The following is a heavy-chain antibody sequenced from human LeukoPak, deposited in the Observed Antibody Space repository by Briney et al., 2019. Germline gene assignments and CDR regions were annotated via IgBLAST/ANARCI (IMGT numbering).Heavy chain of an antibody. CDR1: GYTFTSYG. J-gene: IGHJ4*02. D-gene: IGHD3-22*01. Sequence: GASVKVSCKASGYTFTSYGISWVRQAPGQGLEWMGWISAYNGNTNYAQKLQGRVTMTTDTSTSTAYMELRSLRSEDTAVYYCARDPVHSYDTSGYWSYWGQGTLVTVSS. CDR3: ARDPVHSYDTSGYWSY. CDR2: ISAYNGNT. V-gene: IGHV1-18*01.